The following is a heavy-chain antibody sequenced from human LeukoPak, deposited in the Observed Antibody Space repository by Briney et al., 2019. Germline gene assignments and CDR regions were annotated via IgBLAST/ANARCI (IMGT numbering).Heavy chain of an antibody. D-gene: IGHD1-14*01. CDR1: GFTFSSYA. V-gene: IGHV3-23*01. Sequence: GGSLRLSCAASGFTFSSYAMTWVRQAPGKGLEWVSTLSGSGGSTYYADSVKGRFTISRDNSKNTLYLQMNSLRAEDTAVYSCAKGRSNYFDYWGQGTLVTVSS. CDR2: LSGSGGST. J-gene: IGHJ4*02. CDR3: AKGRSNYFDY.